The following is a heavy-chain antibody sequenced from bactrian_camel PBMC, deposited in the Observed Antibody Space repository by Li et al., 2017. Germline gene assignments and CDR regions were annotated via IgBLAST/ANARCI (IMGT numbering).Heavy chain of an antibody. CDR2: ISSAGGRT. CDR1: GFTFSSAT. V-gene: IGHV3S42*01. J-gene: IGHJ6*01. CDR3: ARGWEKNFGT. D-gene: IGHD5*01. Sequence: VQLVESGGGLVQSGGSLRLSCAASGFTFSSATMNWVRQAPGKGLEWVSGISSAGGRTWYADSVKGRFTISRDNAKNTLYLQLNDLKTDDTAMYFCARGWEKNFGTRGQGTQVTVS.